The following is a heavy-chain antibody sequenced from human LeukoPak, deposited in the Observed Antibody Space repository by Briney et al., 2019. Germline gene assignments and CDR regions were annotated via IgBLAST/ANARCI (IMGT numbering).Heavy chain of an antibody. J-gene: IGHJ3*02. V-gene: IGHV4-4*07. CDR1: GDSISNYY. CDR2: IYTSGST. CDR3: SWYEFSFGHAFDI. D-gene: IGHD6-13*01. Sequence: SETLSLTCTVSGDSISNYYWSWIRQPAGKGLEWIGRIYTSGSTNYNPSLKSRVTISVDRSKNQFSLKLSSVTAADTAVYYCSWYEFSFGHAFDIWGQGTMVTVSS.